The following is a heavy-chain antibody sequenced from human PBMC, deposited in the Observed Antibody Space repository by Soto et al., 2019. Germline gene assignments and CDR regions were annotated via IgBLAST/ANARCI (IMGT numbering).Heavy chain of an antibody. V-gene: IGHV1-2*04. CDR1: GGTFSSYA. D-gene: IGHD2-21*01. J-gene: IGHJ3*02. CDR2: INPNSGGT. CDR3: ARSGAPYCGGDCYSNADPLYAFDI. Sequence: GASVKVSCKASGGTFSSYAISWVRQAPGQGLEWMGWINPNSGGTNYAQKFQGWVTMTRDTSISTAYMELSRLRSDDTAVYYCARSGAPYCGGDCYSNADPLYAFDIWGQGTMVTVSS.